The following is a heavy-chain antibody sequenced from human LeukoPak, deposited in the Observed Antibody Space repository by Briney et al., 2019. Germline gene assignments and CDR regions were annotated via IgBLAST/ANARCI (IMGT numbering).Heavy chain of an antibody. J-gene: IGHJ3*02. D-gene: IGHD5-12*01. Sequence: GASVKVSCKASGFTFTDYYMHWVRQAPGQGLEWMGIINPSGGSTSYAQKFQGRVTMTRDTSTSTVYMELSSLRSEDTAVYYCARDRSGRGDAFDIWGQGTMVTVSS. CDR1: GFTFTDYY. CDR3: ARDRSGRGDAFDI. CDR2: INPSGGST. V-gene: IGHV1-46*01.